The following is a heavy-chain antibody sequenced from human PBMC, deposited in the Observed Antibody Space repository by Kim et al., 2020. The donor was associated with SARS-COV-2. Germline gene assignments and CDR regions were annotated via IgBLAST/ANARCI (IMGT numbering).Heavy chain of an antibody. D-gene: IGHD3-10*01. J-gene: IGHJ6*02. CDR3: ARDLTYYYGSGVGGMDV. V-gene: IGHV3-11*01. Sequence: VKGRYTIARDNAKTLLYLQMNSLRAEDTAVYYCARDLTYYYGSGVGGMDVWGQGTTVTVSS.